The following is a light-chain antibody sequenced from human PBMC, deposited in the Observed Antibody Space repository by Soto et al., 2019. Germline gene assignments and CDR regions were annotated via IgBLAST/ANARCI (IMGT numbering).Light chain of an antibody. J-gene: IGKJ2*01. CDR2: RAS. CDR3: QQWSSSPRT. Sequence: EIVMTQSPATLSVSPGERATLSCRASQSISSNLAWYQQKLGQAPRLLIYRASTRATGIPARFSGSGSGTDFTLTISRLEPEDFAVYYCQQWSSSPRTFGQGTKLEIK. V-gene: IGKV3-15*01. CDR1: QSISSN.